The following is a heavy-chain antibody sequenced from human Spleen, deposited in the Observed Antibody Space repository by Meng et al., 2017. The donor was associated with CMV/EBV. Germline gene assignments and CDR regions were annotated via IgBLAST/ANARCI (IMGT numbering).Heavy chain of an antibody. J-gene: IGHJ4*02. V-gene: IGHV3-30-3*01. D-gene: IGHD3/OR15-3a*01. CDR3: ARVDPDY. CDR1: GFTFSSYA. CDR2: ISYDGSNK. Sequence: QVQLVEPGXGVVKSXGSLRLSCAASGFTFSSYAMHWVRQAPGKGLEWVAVISYDGSNKYYADSVKGRFTISRDNSKNTLYLQMNSLRAEDTAVYYCARVDPDYWGQGTLVTVSS.